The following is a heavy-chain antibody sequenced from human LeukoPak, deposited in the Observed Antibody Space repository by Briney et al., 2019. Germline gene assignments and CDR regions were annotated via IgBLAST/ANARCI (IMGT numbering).Heavy chain of an antibody. CDR1: GYTFTNYD. CDR3: ARDTIFGVVIEYYFDY. Sequence: ASVKVSCKASGYTFTNYDINWVRQATGQGLEWMGWINPNSGGTNYAQKFQGRVTMTRDTSISTAYMELSRLRSDDTAVYYCARDTIFGVVIEYYFDYWGQGTLVTVSS. D-gene: IGHD3-3*01. V-gene: IGHV1-2*02. J-gene: IGHJ4*02. CDR2: INPNSGGT.